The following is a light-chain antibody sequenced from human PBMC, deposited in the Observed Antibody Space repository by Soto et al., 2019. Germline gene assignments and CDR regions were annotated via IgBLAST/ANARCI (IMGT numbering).Light chain of an antibody. J-gene: IGKJ1*01. CDR3: QEYNTWPWT. V-gene: IGKV3D-15*01. CDR2: GAS. Sequence: VMTQSPATLSVSPGERATLSCTASQSINSNLAWYQQRPGQAPRLLIYGASTRATGIPARFSGSGSGTEFTLTISSLQSEDFAVYYCQEYNTWPWTFGQGTKVDIK. CDR1: QSINSN.